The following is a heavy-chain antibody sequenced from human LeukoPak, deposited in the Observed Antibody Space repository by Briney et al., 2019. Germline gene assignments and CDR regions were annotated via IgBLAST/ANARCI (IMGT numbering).Heavy chain of an antibody. CDR1: GFTFSSYA. CDR3: TTDRTSGYSFDAFDI. D-gene: IGHD3-22*01. CDR2: IKSKTDGGTT. Sequence: GGSLRLSCAASGFTFSSYAMSWVRQAPGKGLEWVGRIKSKTDGGTTDYAAPVKVRFTISRDASKNKLYLQMNSLKTEDTAVYYCTTDRTSGYSFDAFDIWGQGTMVTVSS. J-gene: IGHJ3*02. V-gene: IGHV3-15*01.